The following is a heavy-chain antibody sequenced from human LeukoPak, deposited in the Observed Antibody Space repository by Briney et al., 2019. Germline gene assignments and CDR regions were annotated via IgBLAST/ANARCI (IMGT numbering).Heavy chain of an antibody. CDR3: AKAWYSSGWYSRPKWYFDL. J-gene: IGHJ2*01. CDR2: ISGSGGST. D-gene: IGHD6-19*01. V-gene: IGHV3-23*01. Sequence: MXWXRXAPXKGLEWVSAISGSGGSTYYADSVKGRFTISRDNPKNTLYLQMNSLRAEDTAVYYCAKAWYSSGWYSRPKWYFDLWGRGTLVTVSS.